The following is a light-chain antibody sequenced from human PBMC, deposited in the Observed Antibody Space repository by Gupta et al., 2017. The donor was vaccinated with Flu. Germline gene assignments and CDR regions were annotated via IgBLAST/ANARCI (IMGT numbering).Light chain of an antibody. V-gene: IGLV1-47*01. J-gene: IGLJ2*01. Sequence: QSVLTQPPSASGTPGQRVTIPCSGSCSNIGSTYVYRYQQLPETAPKLLIYRNNQRPSAVPDRLSGSKSGTSASLAISGLRAEDEADYYCAAWDDSLSAHVVFGGGTKLTVL. CDR1: CSNIGSTY. CDR2: RNN. CDR3: AAWDDSLSAHVV.